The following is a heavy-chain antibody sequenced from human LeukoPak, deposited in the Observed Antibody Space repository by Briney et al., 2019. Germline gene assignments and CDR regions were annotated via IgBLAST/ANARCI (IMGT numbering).Heavy chain of an antibody. CDR1: GYTFTGYY. D-gene: IGHD4-17*01. CDR3: ARGPLDYGDYVGSDWFDP. CDR2: INPNNGGT. V-gene: IGHV1-2*02. J-gene: IGHJ5*02. Sequence: GASVKVSCKASGYTFTGYYMHWVRQAPGQGLEWMGWINPNNGGTNYAQKFQGRVTMTRDTSISTAYMELSRLRSDDTAVYYCARGPLDYGDYVGSDWFDPWGQGTLVTVSS.